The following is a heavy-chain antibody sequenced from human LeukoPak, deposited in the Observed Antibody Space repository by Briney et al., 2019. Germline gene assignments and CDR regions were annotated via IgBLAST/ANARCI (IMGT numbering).Heavy chain of an antibody. Sequence: SETLSLTCTVSGGSISTYYRSWIRHPAGKGLEWIGRIYTSGSTNYNPSLKSRVTISVDTSKNQFSLKLSSVTAADTAVYYCARVPNSFHRFDPWGQGTLVTVSS. V-gene: IGHV4-4*07. CDR3: ARVPNSFHRFDP. CDR1: GGSISTYY. CDR2: IYTSGST. J-gene: IGHJ5*02. D-gene: IGHD3-16*01.